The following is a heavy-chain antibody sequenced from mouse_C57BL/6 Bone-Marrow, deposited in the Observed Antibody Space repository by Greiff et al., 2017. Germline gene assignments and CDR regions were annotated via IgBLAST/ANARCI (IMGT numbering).Heavy chain of an antibody. Sequence: VQLQQSGAELVKPGASVKLSCTASGFNIKDYYMHWVKQRTEQGLEWIGRIDPEDGATKYAPKFQGEATITADTASNTSYLHLSSLTSEDTAVYYCARGYGSSPFAYWGQGTLVTVSA. CDR2: IDPEDGAT. D-gene: IGHD1-1*01. CDR1: GFNIKDYY. V-gene: IGHV14-2*01. CDR3: ARGYGSSPFAY. J-gene: IGHJ3*01.